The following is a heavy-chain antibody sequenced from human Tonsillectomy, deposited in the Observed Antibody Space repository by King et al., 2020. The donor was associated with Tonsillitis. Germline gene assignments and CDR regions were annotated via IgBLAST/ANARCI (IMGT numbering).Heavy chain of an antibody. Sequence: EVQLVESGGGLVQPGGSQRLSCAASGFTFSSYAMSWVRQAPGKGLEWVSAISGTGGNTYYADSVKGRFTISRDNSKNTLYLQVNSLRAEDTAVYYCAKDGPYKSGMDVWGHGTTVTVSS. V-gene: IGHV3-23*04. CDR2: ISGTGGNT. CDR3: AKDGPYKSGMDV. CDR1: GFTFSSYA. J-gene: IGHJ6*02. D-gene: IGHD1-14*01.